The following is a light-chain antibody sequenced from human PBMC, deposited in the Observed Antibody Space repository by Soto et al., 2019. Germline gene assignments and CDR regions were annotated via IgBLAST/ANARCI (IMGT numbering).Light chain of an antibody. Sequence: QAVLTQPPSASGTPGQRVTISCSGSSSNIGSNYVYWYQQLPGKAPKLLIYRNNHRPSGVPDRFSGSKSGTSASLAISGLRSEDEADYYCAAWDDSLSGFVVFGGGTKLTVL. J-gene: IGLJ2*01. V-gene: IGLV1-47*01. CDR1: SSNIGSNY. CDR3: AAWDDSLSGFVV. CDR2: RNN.